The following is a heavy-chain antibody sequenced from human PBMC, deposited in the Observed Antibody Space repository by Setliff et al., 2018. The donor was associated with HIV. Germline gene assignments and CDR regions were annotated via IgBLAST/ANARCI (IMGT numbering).Heavy chain of an antibody. J-gene: IGHJ4*02. CDR1: GGSISNSSYY. CDR2: LSYSGST. V-gene: IGHV4-39*07. Sequence: SETLSLTCTVSGGSISNSSYYWGWIRQPPGKGLEWIVSLSYSGSTYYNPSLKSRVTISVDTSENQFSLNLSSVPAADTAVYYCARVKYNSGWLRPPHYFDNWGQGALVTVSS. CDR3: ARVKYNSGWLRPPHYFDN. D-gene: IGHD6-19*01.